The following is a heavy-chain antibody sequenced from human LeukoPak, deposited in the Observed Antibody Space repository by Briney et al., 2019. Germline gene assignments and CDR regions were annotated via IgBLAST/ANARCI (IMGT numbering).Heavy chain of an antibody. CDR1: GGSISSYY. D-gene: IGHD6-13*01. CDR3: ASRSIAAAGVSLFDP. J-gene: IGHJ5*02. CDR2: IYYSGST. Sequence: SSETLSLTCTVSGGSISSYYWSWIRQPPGKGLEWIGYIYYSGSTNYNPSLKSRVTISVDTSKNQFSLKLSSVTAADTAVYYCASRSIAAAGVSLFDPWGQGTLVTVSS. V-gene: IGHV4-59*01.